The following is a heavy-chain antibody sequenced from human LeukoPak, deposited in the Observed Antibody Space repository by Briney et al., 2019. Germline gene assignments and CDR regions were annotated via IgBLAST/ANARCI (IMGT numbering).Heavy chain of an antibody. J-gene: IGHJ4*02. Sequence: PAGSLSLSCATSGFTFSSYAMTWVRQAPGEGLEWVSSISSSGGTTWYADSVKGRFTISRDKSKNTLYLQMNSLRAEDTAVYYCAKVILDYWGQGTLVTVSS. D-gene: IGHD2-21*01. CDR3: AKVILDY. V-gene: IGHV3-23*01. CDR2: ISSSGGTT. CDR1: GFTFSSYA.